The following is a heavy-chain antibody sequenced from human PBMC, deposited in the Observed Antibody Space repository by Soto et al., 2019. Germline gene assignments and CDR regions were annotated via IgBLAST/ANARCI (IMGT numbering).Heavy chain of an antibody. CDR2: IYSIGPT. V-gene: IGHV3-53*01. CDR1: GFTISNNY. CDR3: AIPPPPEWELLPGAFDV. D-gene: IGHD1-26*01. Sequence: AGGSLRLSCAASGFTISNNYMNWVRQAPGKGLEWVSVIYSIGPTYYADSVKGRFTISRDNSKNTLYLQMNSLRAEIPAVYYCAIPPPPEWELLPGAFDVWGLGTMVTVSS. J-gene: IGHJ3*01.